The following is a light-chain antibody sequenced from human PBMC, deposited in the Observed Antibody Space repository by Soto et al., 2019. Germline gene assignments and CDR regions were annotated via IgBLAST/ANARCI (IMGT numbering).Light chain of an antibody. CDR3: SSYTSSSTLGV. Sequence: QSVLTQPASVSGSPGQSITISCTGTSSDVGGYNYVSWYQQHPGKAPKLMIYDVSNRPSGVSNRFSGSKSGNTASLTTSGLQAEDEADYYCSSYTSSSTLGVFGGGTKLTGL. CDR1: SSDVGGYNY. V-gene: IGLV2-14*01. J-gene: IGLJ3*02. CDR2: DVS.